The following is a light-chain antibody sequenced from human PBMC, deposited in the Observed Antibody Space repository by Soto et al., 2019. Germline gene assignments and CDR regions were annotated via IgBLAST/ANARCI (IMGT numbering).Light chain of an antibody. CDR2: DAS. V-gene: IGKV1-13*02. CDR1: RGISSG. CDR3: QQFNTYPIT. J-gene: IGKJ5*01. Sequence: GDRVTITCRASRGISSGLAWYQQRPGKAPKLLIYDASSLESGVPSRFSGSGSGTDFTLTISSLQPEDFATYYCQQFNTYPITFGQGTRLEI.